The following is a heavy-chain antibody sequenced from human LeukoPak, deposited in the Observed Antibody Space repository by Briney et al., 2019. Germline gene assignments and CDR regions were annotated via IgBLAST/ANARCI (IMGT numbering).Heavy chain of an antibody. J-gene: IGHJ4*02. V-gene: IGHV3-30*03. D-gene: IGHD2-21*01. Sequence: PRGSLRLSCAASGFTFSSYGMHWVRQAPGKGLEWVAVISYDGSNKYYADSVKGRFTISRDNSKNTLYLQMNSLRAEDTAVYYCTSLGIPLPYWGQGTLVTVSS. CDR1: GFTFSSYG. CDR3: TSLGIPLPY. CDR2: ISYDGSNK.